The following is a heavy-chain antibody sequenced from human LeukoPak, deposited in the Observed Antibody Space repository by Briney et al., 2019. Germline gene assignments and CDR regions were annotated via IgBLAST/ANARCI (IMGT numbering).Heavy chain of an antibody. CDR2: IIPIFGTA. CDR1: GGTFSSYA. D-gene: IGHD1-26*01. J-gene: IGHJ4*02. V-gene: IGHV1-69*13. CDR3: AGGDMVGPRSPPHY. Sequence: ASVKVSCKASGGTFSSYAISWVRQAPGQGLEWMGGIIPIFGTANYAQKFQGRVTITADESTSTAYMELGSLRSEDTAVYYCAGGDMVGPRSPPHYWGQGTLVTVSS.